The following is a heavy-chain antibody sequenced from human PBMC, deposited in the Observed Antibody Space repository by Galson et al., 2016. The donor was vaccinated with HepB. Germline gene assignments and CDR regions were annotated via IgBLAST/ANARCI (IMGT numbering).Heavy chain of an antibody. J-gene: IGHJ6*02. CDR1: GFTFSTYS. V-gene: IGHV3-21*01. CDR2: ISTSSSYI. CDR3: ARDTTAARLWDYYYGMDV. D-gene: IGHD6-6*01. Sequence: SLRLSCAASGFTFSTYSMNWVRQAPGKGLEWVSSISTSSSYIYYADSVKDRFTISRDNAKNSLYLQMNSLRAEDTAVYYCARDTTAARLWDYYYGMDVWGQGTTVTVSS.